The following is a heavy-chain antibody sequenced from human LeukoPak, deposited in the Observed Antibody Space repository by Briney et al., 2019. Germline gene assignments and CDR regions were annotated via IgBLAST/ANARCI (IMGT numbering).Heavy chain of an antibody. CDR3: ARDSRNNYYDSSCFDY. D-gene: IGHD3-22*01. CDR1: GYTFTSHY. J-gene: IGHJ4*02. Sequence: ASVKVSCKASGYTFTSHYMHWVRQAPGQGLEWMGIINPSGGSTSYAQKFQGRVTMTRDTSTSTVYMELSSLRSEDTAVYYCARDSRNNYYDSSCFDYWGQGTLVTVSS. CDR2: INPSGGST. V-gene: IGHV1-46*01.